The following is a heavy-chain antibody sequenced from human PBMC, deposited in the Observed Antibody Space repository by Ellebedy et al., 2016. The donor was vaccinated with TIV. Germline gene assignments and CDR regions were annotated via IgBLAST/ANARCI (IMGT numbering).Heavy chain of an antibody. Sequence: GESLKISCAASGFTVTTNYMSWVRQAPGKGLEWVAHINPDGSAEYYVDSVKGRFTISRDHAKRSLFLQMNSRRVDDTAVYYCVTWGQSYGRWGQGSLVTISS. D-gene: IGHD3-16*01. CDR1: GFTVTTNY. CDR3: VTWGQSYGR. J-gene: IGHJ4*02. V-gene: IGHV3-7*03. CDR2: INPDGSAE.